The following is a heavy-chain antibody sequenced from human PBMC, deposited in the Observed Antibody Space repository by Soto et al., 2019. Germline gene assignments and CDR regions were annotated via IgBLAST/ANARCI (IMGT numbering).Heavy chain of an antibody. Sequence: GGSLRLSCAASGFTLSSYWMHWVRQAPGKGLVWVSRINSDGSSTSYADSVKGRFTISRDNAKNTLYLQMNSLRAEDTAVYYCARERSRYCSSTSCYLPWFDPWGQGTLVTVSS. CDR2: INSDGSST. D-gene: IGHD2-2*01. J-gene: IGHJ5*02. CDR3: ARERSRYCSSTSCYLPWFDP. V-gene: IGHV3-74*01. CDR1: GFTLSSYW.